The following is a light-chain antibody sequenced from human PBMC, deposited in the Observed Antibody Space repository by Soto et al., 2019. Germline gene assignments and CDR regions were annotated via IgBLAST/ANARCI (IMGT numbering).Light chain of an antibody. J-gene: IGKJ4*01. Sequence: DLQMTQSPSSLSASVGDRVTITCQASQDISNHLNWYQQKPGKAPKLLIYDASNLEIGVPSRFSGSGSGTDFTFSLRSLQPEDIATYYCPQYDNLPSFGGGTKVEIK. CDR1: QDISNH. V-gene: IGKV1-33*01. CDR3: PQYDNLPS. CDR2: DAS.